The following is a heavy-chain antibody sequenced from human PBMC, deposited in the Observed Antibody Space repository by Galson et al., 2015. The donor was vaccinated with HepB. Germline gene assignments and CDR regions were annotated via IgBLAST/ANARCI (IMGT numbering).Heavy chain of an antibody. CDR2: ISWNSGSI. D-gene: IGHD2-2*02. CDR1: GFTFDDYA. Sequence: SLRLSCATSGFTFDDYAMHWVRQAPGKGLEWVSGISWNSGSIGYADSVKGRFTISRDNAKNSLCLQMNSLRAEDTALYYCARDRYPYGMNVWGQGTTVTVSS. CDR3: ARDRYPYGMNV. V-gene: IGHV3-9*01. J-gene: IGHJ6*02.